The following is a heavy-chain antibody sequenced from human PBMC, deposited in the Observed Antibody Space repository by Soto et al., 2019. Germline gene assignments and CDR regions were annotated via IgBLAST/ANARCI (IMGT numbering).Heavy chain of an antibody. CDR3: AHRGATAMVDYFAY. D-gene: IGHD5-18*01. J-gene: IGHJ4*02. Sequence: QITLKESSPTLVKPTQTLTLTCTFSGFSLNSWGVGVGWIRQPPGKALEWLALIYWNDDKRYRPSLKSRLTITTDTSKHPVVLTMPPADPADTATYYCAHRGATAMVDYFAYWGQGTLVTVSS. CDR2: IYWNDDK. V-gene: IGHV2-5*01. CDR1: GFSLNSWGVG.